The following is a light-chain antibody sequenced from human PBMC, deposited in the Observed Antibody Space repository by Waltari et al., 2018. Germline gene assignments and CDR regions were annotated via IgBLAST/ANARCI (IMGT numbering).Light chain of an antibody. CDR2: LGS. J-gene: IGKJ4*01. Sequence: DIVIIQSPLSLPVTPREPASISCRSSHSLLHNNGYHYLDWSLHKPGQSPHLLIYLGSNRGSGGPDRFSGSGSGTDFTLKISRVEAEDVGVYYCMQSLQTPRLTFGGGTKVEIK. V-gene: IGKV2-28*01. CDR1: HSLLHNNGYHY. CDR3: MQSLQTPRLT.